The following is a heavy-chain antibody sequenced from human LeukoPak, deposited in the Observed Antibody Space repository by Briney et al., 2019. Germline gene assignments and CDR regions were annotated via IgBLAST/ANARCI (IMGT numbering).Heavy chain of an antibody. J-gene: IGHJ4*02. D-gene: IGHD6-19*01. CDR2: IYNIGGT. V-gene: IGHV4-59*02. Sequence: KPSETLSLTCSVSGGSVSRDYWSWIRQPPGKRLEWLGYIYNIGGTNYNPSLKSRVSISVDTSKNQFSLMLTSVTAADTAVYECAREAVAGTLDYWGQGALATVPS. CDR3: AREAVAGTLDY. CDR1: GGSVSRDY.